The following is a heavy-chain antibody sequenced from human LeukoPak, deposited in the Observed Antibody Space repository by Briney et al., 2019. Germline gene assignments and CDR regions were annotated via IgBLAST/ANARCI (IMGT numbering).Heavy chain of an antibody. CDR3: AREWGYFDY. Sequence: GGSLRLSCAASGFTFSSYAMSWVRQAPGKGLEWVAVISYDGSNKYYADSVKGRFTISRDNSKNTLYLQMNSLRAEDTAVYYCAREWGYFDYWGQGTLVTVSS. D-gene: IGHD3-16*01. V-gene: IGHV3-30*03. CDR2: ISYDGSNK. J-gene: IGHJ4*02. CDR1: GFTFSSYA.